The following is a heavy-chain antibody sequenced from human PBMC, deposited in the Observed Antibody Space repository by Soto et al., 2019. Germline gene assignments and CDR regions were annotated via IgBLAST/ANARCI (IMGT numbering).Heavy chain of an antibody. J-gene: IGHJ4*02. V-gene: IGHV3-7*05. CDR2: IKQDGSEK. Sequence: VQLVESGGGLVQPGGSLRLSCAASGFTFSSYWMSWVRQAPGKGLEWVANIKQDGSEKYYVDSVKGRFTISRDNAKNSLYLQMNSLRAEDTAVYYCARYCSGGSCYSDYFDYWGQGTLVTVSS. D-gene: IGHD2-15*01. CDR1: GFTFSSYW. CDR3: ARYCSGGSCYSDYFDY.